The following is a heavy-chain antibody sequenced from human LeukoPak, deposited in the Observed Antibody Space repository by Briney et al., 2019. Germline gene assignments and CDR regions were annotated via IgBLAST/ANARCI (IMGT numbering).Heavy chain of an antibody. V-gene: IGHV1-18*01. CDR3: ARVSFDSSSWDRPNYFDY. CDR1: GYTFTSYG. CDR2: ISAYNGNT. D-gene: IGHD6-13*01. Sequence: GASVKVSCKASGYTFTSYGISWVRQAPGQGLEWMGWISAYNGNTNYAQKLQGRVTMTTDTSTSTAYIELRSLRSDDTAVYYCARVSFDSSSWDRPNYFDYWGQGTLVTVSS. J-gene: IGHJ4*02.